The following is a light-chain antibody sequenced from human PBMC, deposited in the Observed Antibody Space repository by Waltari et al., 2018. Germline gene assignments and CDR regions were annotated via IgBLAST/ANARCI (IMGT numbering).Light chain of an antibody. J-gene: IGKJ4*01. CDR1: QSISHW. Sequence: DIQMTQSPSTLAASVGDSATITCRASQSISHWLAWYQQKPGNAPKLLISKASSLEKEVPSRFSGSVSGTEFTLTITNLQPDDFATFYCQRYDDYPPTFGGGTKVEIK. CDR2: KAS. V-gene: IGKV1-5*03. CDR3: QRYDDYPPT.